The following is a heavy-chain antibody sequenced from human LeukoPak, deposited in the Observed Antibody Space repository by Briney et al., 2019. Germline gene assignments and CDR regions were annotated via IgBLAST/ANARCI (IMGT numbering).Heavy chain of an antibody. Sequence: GASVKVSCKASGYTFTTYGLSWVRQAPGQGLEWMGWISAYNGNTNYAQKLQGRVTMTTDTSTTTAYMELRSLRSDDTAVYYCVREGGSGGYYFFHYWGQGTLVTVSS. V-gene: IGHV1-18*01. CDR1: GYTFTTYG. CDR3: VREGGSGGYYFFHY. CDR2: ISAYNGNT. J-gene: IGHJ4*02. D-gene: IGHD3-22*01.